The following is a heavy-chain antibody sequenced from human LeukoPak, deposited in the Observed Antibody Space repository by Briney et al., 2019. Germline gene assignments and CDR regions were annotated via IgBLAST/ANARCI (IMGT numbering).Heavy chain of an antibody. CDR2: IKQDGSEK. V-gene: IGHV3-7*01. Sequence: GESLRLSCAASGFTFSSYWMSWVRQAPGKGLEWVANIKQDGSEKYYVDSVKGRFTISRDNAKNSLYLQMNSLRNEDTAEYYCARDSSLRYYFDYWGQGTLVTVSS. J-gene: IGHJ4*02. CDR1: GFTFSSYW. D-gene: IGHD6-19*01. CDR3: ARDSSLRYYFDY.